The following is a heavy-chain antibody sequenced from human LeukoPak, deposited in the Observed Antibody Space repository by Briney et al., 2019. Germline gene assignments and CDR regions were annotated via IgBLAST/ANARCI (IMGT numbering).Heavy chain of an antibody. V-gene: IGHV4-61*03. D-gene: IGHD3-10*01. CDR1: GDSVSNGNYY. Sequence: SPETLSLTCTVSGDSVSNGNYYWSWLRQPPGKALEWIGYIYYTGKTYYNPSLEGRVTILVDTSRNHFSVKLSSVTAADTAVYYCARSQNYYGSGDYWSQGTLVTVSP. CDR3: ARSQNYYGSGDY. J-gene: IGHJ4*02. CDR2: IYYTGKT.